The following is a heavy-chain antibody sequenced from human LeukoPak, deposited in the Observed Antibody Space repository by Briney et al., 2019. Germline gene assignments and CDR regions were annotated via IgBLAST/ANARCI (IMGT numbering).Heavy chain of an antibody. V-gene: IGHV1-2*02. CDR2: INPNSGGT. CDR1: GYSFTDYY. D-gene: IGHD3-16*02. Sequence: ASVKVSCKASGYSFTDYYMHWVRQAPGQGLEWMGWINPNSGGTSYAQKFQGRVTMTRDTSISTAYVELSGLRSDDTAVYYYARSLPVFVTSSTHFDYWGQGTPITVSS. CDR3: ARSLPVFVTSSTHFDY. J-gene: IGHJ4*02.